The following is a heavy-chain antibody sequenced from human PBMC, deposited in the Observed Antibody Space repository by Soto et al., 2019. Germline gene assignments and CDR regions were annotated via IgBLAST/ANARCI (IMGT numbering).Heavy chain of an antibody. D-gene: IGHD3-22*01. CDR2: ISYDGSNK. CDR3: ARDEGTLIVVVNNAFDI. CDR1: GFTFSSYA. J-gene: IGHJ3*02. V-gene: IGHV3-30-3*01. Sequence: QVQLVESGGGVVQPGRSLRLSCVASGFTFSSYAMHWVRQAPGKGLEWVAVISYDGSNKYYADSVKGRFTISRDNSKNTLYLQMNSLRAEDTAVYYCARDEGTLIVVVNNAFDIWGQGTMVTVSS.